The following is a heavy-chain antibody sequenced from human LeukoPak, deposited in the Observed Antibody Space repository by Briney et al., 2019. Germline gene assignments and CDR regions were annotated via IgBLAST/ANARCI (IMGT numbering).Heavy chain of an antibody. CDR1: GFIFSSYG. V-gene: IGHV3-30*18. CDR2: ISYDGSDK. J-gene: IGHJ6*02. D-gene: IGHD4-23*01. CDR3: AQDRDTNQLHYYHGMGV. Sequence: GGSLRLSCAASGFIFSSYGMRWAGQAPRKGLEWVAVISYDGSDKYYAASVKGRFTISRDNSKNTLYLQMNSLRAEDTAVYYCAQDRDTNQLHYYHGMGVWGQGTTVTVSS.